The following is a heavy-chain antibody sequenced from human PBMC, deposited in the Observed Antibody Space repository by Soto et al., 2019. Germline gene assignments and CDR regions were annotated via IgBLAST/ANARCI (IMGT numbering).Heavy chain of an antibody. V-gene: IGHV3-21*01. Sequence: XGSLRLSCAVSGFTFSNYYIHWVRQAPGKGLEWVSSIRSGRDTFYADSVKGRFSISRDDATSSVSLQMNSLRGEDTAVYFCAREETAWPLAYGLDVWGQGTTVTVPS. D-gene: IGHD2-21*02. J-gene: IGHJ6*02. CDR2: IRSGRDT. CDR1: GFTFSNYY. CDR3: AREETAWPLAYGLDV.